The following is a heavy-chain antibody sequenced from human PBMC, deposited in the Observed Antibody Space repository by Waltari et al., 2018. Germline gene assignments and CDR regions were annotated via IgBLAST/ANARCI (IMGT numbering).Heavy chain of an antibody. CDR3: ARHYDFWSGDYFDY. J-gene: IGHJ4*02. D-gene: IGHD3-3*01. V-gene: IGHV4-59*01. CDR2: IYYSGRT. Sequence: QVQLQESGPGLVKPSETLSLPCPVSGGSISSYYWSWIRPPPGKGLEWIGYIYYSGRTNYNPSLKSRVTISVDTSKNQCSLKLSSVTAAETAVYYCARHYDFWSGDYFDYWGQGTLVTVSA. CDR1: GGSISSYY.